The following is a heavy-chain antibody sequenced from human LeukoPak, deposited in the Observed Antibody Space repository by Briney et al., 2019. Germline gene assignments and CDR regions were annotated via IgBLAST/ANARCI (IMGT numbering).Heavy chain of an antibody. V-gene: IGHV3-30*04. J-gene: IGHJ3*02. CDR1: GFTFSSYA. D-gene: IGHD6-13*01. CDR3: ARVNSSSWYSFRAFDI. CDR2: ISYDGSNK. Sequence: GGSLRLSCAASGFTFSSYAMHWVRQAPGKGLEWVAVISYDGSNKYYADSVKGRFTISRDNSKNTLYLQMNSLRAEDTAVYYCARVNSSSWYSFRAFDIWGQGTMVTVSS.